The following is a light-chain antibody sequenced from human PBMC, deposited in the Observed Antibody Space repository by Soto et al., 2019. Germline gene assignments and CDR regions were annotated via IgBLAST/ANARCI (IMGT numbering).Light chain of an antibody. Sequence: TVTTQSPATLSVSPGERVTLSCRASQTVTTNLAWYQQKSGQAPRLLIYGASNRATGIPARFSGSGSGTDFTLTISSLEPEDFAVYYCQQRSNWPLLTFGGGTKVDIK. CDR1: QTVTTN. CDR3: QQRSNWPLLT. J-gene: IGKJ4*01. V-gene: IGKV3-11*01. CDR2: GAS.